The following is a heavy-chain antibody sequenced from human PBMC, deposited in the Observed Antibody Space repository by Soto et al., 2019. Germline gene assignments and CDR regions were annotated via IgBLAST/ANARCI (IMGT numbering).Heavy chain of an antibody. CDR3: AIEISALGWFDP. D-gene: IGHD2-15*01. Sequence: ASVKVSCKASGYTFTSYGISWVRQAPGQGLEWMGWISAYNGNTKYAQKLQGRVTMTTDTSTSTAYMELRSLRSDDTAVYYCAIEISALGWFDPWGQGTLVTVSS. CDR1: GYTFTSYG. J-gene: IGHJ5*02. CDR2: ISAYNGNT. V-gene: IGHV1-18*01.